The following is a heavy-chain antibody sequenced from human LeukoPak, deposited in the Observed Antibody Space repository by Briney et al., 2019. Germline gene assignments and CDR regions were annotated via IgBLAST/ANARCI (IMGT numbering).Heavy chain of an antibody. CDR3: ARAIKAVAGTFHRDYYFDY. D-gene: IGHD6-19*01. CDR1: GFTFSRYG. V-gene: IGHV3-30*02. CDR2: IRYDGNVK. Sequence: PGGSLRLSCAASGFTFSRYGMHWVRQAPGQGLEWVAFIRYDGNVKYYADSVKGRFTISRDNSKNTLYLQMNSLRAEDTAVYYCARAIKAVAGTFHRDYYFDYWGQGTLVTVSS. J-gene: IGHJ4*02.